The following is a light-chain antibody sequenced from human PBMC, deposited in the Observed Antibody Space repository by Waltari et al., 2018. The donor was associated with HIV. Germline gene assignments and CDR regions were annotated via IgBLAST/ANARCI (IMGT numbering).Light chain of an antibody. Sequence: QSALPHPASASVAPGQSITIPSTGTSSHVGSDDLSNWYQQHPREAPKLIIYEVTKRPSGFSNRFSGSKSGNTASLTISGLQAKDEADYYCCSCPRSGIRYVFGTGTKVTVL. CDR3: CSCPRSGIRYV. J-gene: IGLJ1*01. CDR1: SSHVGSDDL. V-gene: IGLV2-23*02. CDR2: EVT.